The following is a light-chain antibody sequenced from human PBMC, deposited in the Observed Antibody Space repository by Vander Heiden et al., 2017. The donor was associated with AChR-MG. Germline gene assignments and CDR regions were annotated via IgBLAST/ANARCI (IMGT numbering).Light chain of an antibody. J-gene: IGLJ3*02. CDR2: EVF. V-gene: IGLV2-8*01. CDR1: GSDIGGYNY. CDR3: SSYAGNSNLV. Sequence: QSALTQPPSASGSPGQSVTISCTGSGSDIGGYNYVSWYQQHPGKVPKLIIYEVFKRPSGVSDRFSGSKSGNTASLTVSGLQAEDDADYYCSSYAGNSNLVFGGGTKVTVL.